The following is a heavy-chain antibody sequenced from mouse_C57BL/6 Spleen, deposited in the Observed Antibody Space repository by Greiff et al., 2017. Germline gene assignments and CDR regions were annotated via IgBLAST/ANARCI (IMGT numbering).Heavy chain of an antibody. Sequence: QVQLQQPGAELVRPGTSVKLSCKASGYTFTSYWMHWVKQRPGQGLEWIGVIDPSDSYTNYNQKFKGKATLTVDTSSSTAYMQLSSLTSEDSAVYYCARQGYSNYEEFDYWGQGTTLTVSS. CDR1: GYTFTSYW. D-gene: IGHD2-5*01. CDR2: IDPSDSYT. CDR3: ARQGYSNYEEFDY. V-gene: IGHV1-59*01. J-gene: IGHJ2*01.